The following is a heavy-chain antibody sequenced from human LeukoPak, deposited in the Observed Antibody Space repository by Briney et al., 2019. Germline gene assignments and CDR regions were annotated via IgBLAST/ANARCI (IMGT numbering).Heavy chain of an antibody. CDR1: GFTFSSYA. CDR3: AKNQHIVVVPAADWFDP. J-gene: IGHJ5*02. V-gene: IGHV3-23*01. D-gene: IGHD2-2*01. Sequence: GGSLRLSCAASGFTFSSYAMSWVRQAPGKGLEWVSAISGSGGSTYYADSVKGRFTISRDNSKNTLYLQMNSLRAEDTAVYYCAKNQHIVVVPAADWFDPWGQGTLVTVS. CDR2: ISGSGGST.